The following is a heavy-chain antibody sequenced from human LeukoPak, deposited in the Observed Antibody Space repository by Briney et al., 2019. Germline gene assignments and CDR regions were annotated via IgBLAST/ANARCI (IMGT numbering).Heavy chain of an antibody. V-gene: IGHV1-69*04. J-gene: IGHJ5*02. CDR3: ARVYDSSGSWFDP. D-gene: IGHD3-22*01. CDR1: GGTFSSYA. Sequence: ASVKVSCKASGGTFSSYAISWVRQAPGQGLEWMGRIIPILGIANYAQKFQGRVTITADKSTSTAYMELSSLRSEDTAVYYCARVYDSSGSWFDPWGQGTLVTASS. CDR2: IIPILGIA.